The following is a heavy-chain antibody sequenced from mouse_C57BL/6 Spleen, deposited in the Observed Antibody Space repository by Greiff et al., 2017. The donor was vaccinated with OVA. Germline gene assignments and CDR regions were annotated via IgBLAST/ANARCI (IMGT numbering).Heavy chain of an antibody. Sequence: EVQRVESGGGLVQPKGSLKLSCAASGFSFNTYAMNWVRQAPGKGLEWVARIRSKSNNYATYYADSVKDRFTISRDDSESMLYLQMNNLKTEDTAMYYCVSSNWDGFAYWGQGTLVTVSA. CDR3: VSSNWDGFAY. CDR1: GFSFNTYA. CDR2: IRSKSNNYAT. D-gene: IGHD4-1*02. J-gene: IGHJ3*01. V-gene: IGHV10-1*01.